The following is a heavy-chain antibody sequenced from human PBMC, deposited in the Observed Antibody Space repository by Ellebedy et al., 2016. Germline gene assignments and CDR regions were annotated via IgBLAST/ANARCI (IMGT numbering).Heavy chain of an antibody. CDR1: GFTFSNFF. J-gene: IGHJ4*02. V-gene: IGHV3-23*01. CDR2: ISAGGDIT. Sequence: GESLKISCAASGFTFSNFFMTWVRQAPGKGLEWVSTISAGGDITFSADSVKGRFTISRDNSRNILYLQMSSLRDEDSAIYYCREGHYSDVWGQGTQVTVSA. CDR3: REGHYSDV.